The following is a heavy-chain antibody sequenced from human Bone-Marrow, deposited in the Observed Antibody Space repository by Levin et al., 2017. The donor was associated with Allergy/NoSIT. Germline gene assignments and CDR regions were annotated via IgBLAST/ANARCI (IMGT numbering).Heavy chain of an antibody. D-gene: IGHD6-19*01. J-gene: IGHJ4*02. V-gene: IGHV3-23*01. Sequence: SCAASGFTFSSYAMSWVRQAPGKGLEWVSSISGSGTITHYAESVKGRFTIPRDISKNMLHLQMNRLRAEDTAIYFCAKEGLAVAGYYFDSWGQGTLVTVSS. CDR1: GFTFSSYA. CDR3: AKEGLAVAGYYFDS. CDR2: ISGSGTIT.